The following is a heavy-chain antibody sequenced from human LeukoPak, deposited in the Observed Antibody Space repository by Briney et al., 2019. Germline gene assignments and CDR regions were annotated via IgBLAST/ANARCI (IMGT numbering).Heavy chain of an antibody. CDR1: GYSFTNYW. CDR3: ARHASTVVTEGWVDY. V-gene: IGHV5-51*01. J-gene: IGHJ4*02. Sequence: GESLKISCKGSGYSFTNYWIGWVRQMPGKGLEWMGIIYPGDSDTRYSPSFQGQVTISADKSISTAYLQWSSLKASDTAMHYCARHASTVVTEGWVDYWGQGTLVTVSS. CDR2: IYPGDSDT. D-gene: IGHD2-21*02.